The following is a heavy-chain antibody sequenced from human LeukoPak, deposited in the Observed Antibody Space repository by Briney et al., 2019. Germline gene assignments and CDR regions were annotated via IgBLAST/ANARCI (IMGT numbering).Heavy chain of an antibody. V-gene: IGHV3-30*18. J-gene: IGHJ4*02. CDR3: AKAELQYFASSPHDY. Sequence: PGGSLRLSCAASGFTFSSYGMHWVRQAPGKGLERVAVISYDGSNKYYADSVKGRFTISRDNSKNTLYLQMNSMRAEDTAVYYCAKAELQYFASSPHDYWGQGTPVTVSS. CDR1: GFTFSSYG. CDR2: ISYDGSNK. D-gene: IGHD3-9*01.